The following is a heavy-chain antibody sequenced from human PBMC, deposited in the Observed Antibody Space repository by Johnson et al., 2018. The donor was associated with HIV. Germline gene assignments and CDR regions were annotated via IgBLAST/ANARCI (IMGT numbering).Heavy chain of an antibody. CDR1: GFTFSS. Sequence: VESGGGVVQPGRSLRLSCAASGFTFSSMHWDRQAPGKGLEWVAFIRYDGSNKYYADSVKGRFTISRDNSKNTLYLQMNSLRAEDTAVYYCAKLRWAWGAAFDVWGQGTMVTVSS. V-gene: IGHV3-30*02. CDR3: AKLRWAWGAAFDV. CDR2: IRYDGSNK. J-gene: IGHJ3*01. D-gene: IGHD3-16*01.